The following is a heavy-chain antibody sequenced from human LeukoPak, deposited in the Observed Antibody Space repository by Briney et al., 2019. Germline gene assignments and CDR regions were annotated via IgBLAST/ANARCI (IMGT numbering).Heavy chain of an antibody. CDR1: GFTFSSYW. CDR2: IKQDGSEK. D-gene: IGHD3-3*01. V-gene: IGHV3-7*01. Sequence: PGGSLRLPCAASGFTFSSYWTSWVRQAPGKGLEWVANIKQDGSEKYYVDSVKGRFTISRDNANNSLYLQMNSLRAEEPAVFYCARALSVREWLLSRWYYFVFWGQGTLVTVSS. CDR3: ARALSVREWLLSRWYYFVF. J-gene: IGHJ4*02.